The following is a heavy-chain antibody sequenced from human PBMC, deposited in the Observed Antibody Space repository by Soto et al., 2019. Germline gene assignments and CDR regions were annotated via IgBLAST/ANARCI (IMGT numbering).Heavy chain of an antibody. Sequence: VESLTISCLCSGYTFVMYLIAWVRPPHGRGLEWIGIIHPSDSDIRYSPSFQGHVTISVDRPTTTAYLQWSGLKASDSATYYCARHRRAIVASTDPLANWGQGKKGTVS. V-gene: IGHV5-51*01. CDR2: IHPSDSDI. D-gene: IGHD5-12*01. CDR1: GYTFVMYL. CDR3: ARHRRAIVASTDPLAN. J-gene: IGHJ3*01.